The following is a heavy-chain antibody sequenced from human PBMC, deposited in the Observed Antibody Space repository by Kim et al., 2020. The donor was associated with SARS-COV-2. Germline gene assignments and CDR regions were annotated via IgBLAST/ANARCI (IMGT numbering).Heavy chain of an antibody. J-gene: IGHJ4*02. CDR1: GGSISRSNFY. V-gene: IGHV4-39*07. Sequence: SETLSLTCTVSGGSISRSNFYWGWIRQPPGKGLVWIASIYVTGTNYYNPSLKSRVTLSVDTSKNQFSLKLSSVTAADTAVYYCAGDYDGRGVGFDYWGQGTPVTVPS. D-gene: IGHD5-12*01. CDR3: AGDYDGRGVGFDY. CDR2: IYVTGTN.